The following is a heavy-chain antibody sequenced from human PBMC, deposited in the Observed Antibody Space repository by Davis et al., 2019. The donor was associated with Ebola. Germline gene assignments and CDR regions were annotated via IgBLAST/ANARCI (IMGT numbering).Heavy chain of an antibody. J-gene: IGHJ4*02. D-gene: IGHD1-26*01. V-gene: IGHV1-69*13. CDR3: ASMYSGSYYLFDY. CDR2: IIPIFGTA. Sequence: SVKVSCKASGGTFSSYAISWVRQAPGQGLEWMGGIIPIFGTANYAQKFQGRVTITADESTSTAYMELSSLRSEDTAVYYCASMYSGSYYLFDYWGQGTLVTVSS. CDR1: GGTFSSYA.